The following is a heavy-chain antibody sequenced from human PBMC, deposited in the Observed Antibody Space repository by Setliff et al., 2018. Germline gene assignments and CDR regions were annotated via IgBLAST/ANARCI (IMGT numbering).Heavy chain of an antibody. J-gene: IGHJ2*01. CDR2: ISHSGST. CDR1: GGSFNVYF. Sequence: SETLSLTCAVYGGSFNVYFWSWIRQPPGKGLEWIGEISHSGSTNYNPSLKSRVTMSVDKSKNQFSLKLKSVTAADTAIYFCARAVDSSGYFPFWYFDLWGRGTLVTVSS. V-gene: IGHV4-34*01. CDR3: ARAVDSSGYFPFWYFDL. D-gene: IGHD3-22*01.